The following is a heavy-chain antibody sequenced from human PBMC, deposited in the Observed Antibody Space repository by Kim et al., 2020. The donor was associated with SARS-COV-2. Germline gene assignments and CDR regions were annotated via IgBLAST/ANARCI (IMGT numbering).Heavy chain of an antibody. J-gene: IGHJ6*03. V-gene: IGHV3-7*04. Sequence: VKGRFTISRDNAKNSLYLQMNSLRAEDTAVYYCARGVGSSWYAYYYMDVWGKGTTVTVSS. CDR3: ARGVGSSWYAYYYMDV. D-gene: IGHD6-13*01.